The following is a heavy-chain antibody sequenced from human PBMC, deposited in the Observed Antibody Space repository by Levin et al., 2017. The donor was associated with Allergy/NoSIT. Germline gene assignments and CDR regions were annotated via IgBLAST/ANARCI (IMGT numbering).Heavy chain of an antibody. CDR2: ISGTSSAI. Sequence: SCAASGFTFRDYYMSWIRQAPGKGLELVSSISGTSSAIIYADSVKGRFTISRDNPQNSLYLQMNSLRAEDTAVYFCARVPLAAAGHYWGQGALFTVSS. CDR3: ARVPLAAAGHY. CDR1: GFTFRDYY. V-gene: IGHV3-11*05. D-gene: IGHD6-13*01. J-gene: IGHJ4*02.